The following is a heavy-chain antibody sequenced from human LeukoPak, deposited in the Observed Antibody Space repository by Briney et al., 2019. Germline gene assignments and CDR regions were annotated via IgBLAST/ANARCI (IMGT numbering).Heavy chain of an antibody. D-gene: IGHD3-3*01. CDR1: GFTVSSNY. CDR3: ARALRFLDYDY. CDR2: IYSGGST. J-gene: IGHJ4*02. Sequence: GGSLRLSCAASGFTVSSNYMSWVRQAPGKGLEWVSVIYSGGSTCYADSVKGRFTISRDNSKNTLYLQMNSLRAEDTAVYYCARALRFLDYDYWGQGTLVTVSS. V-gene: IGHV3-66*02.